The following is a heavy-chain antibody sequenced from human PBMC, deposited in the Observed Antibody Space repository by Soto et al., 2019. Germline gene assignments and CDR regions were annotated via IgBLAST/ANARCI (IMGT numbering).Heavy chain of an antibody. CDR2: IYYSGST. CDR3: ARGRGRYSSGWSWLDP. V-gene: IGHV4-30-4*01. Sequence: SETLSLTCTVSGGSISSGDYYWSWIRQPPGKGLEWIGYIYYSGSTYYNPSLKSRVTMSVDKSKNQFSLTLTSVTAADTAVYFCARGRGRYSSGWSWLDPWGRGILGTVSS. D-gene: IGHD6-19*01. J-gene: IGHJ5*02. CDR1: GGSISSGDYY.